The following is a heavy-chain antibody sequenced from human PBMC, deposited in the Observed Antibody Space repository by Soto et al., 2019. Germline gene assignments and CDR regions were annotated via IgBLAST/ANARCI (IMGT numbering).Heavy chain of an antibody. CDR1: GGSVNGYY. CDR2: INHTGGT. V-gene: IGHV4-34*01. CDR3: ATRITVFGLLVPPFDP. J-gene: IGHJ5*02. D-gene: IGHD3-3*01. Sequence: PSETLSLTCAVYGGSVNGYYWNWIRQPPGKGLGWIGEINHTGGTHYNPSLKGRVTMSVDTSKNQFSLRLSSVTAAGTARYYCATRITVFGLLVPPFDPWGQGTQITVS.